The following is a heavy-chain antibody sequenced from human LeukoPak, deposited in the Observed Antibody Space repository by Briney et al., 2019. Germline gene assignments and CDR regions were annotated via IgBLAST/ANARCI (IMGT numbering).Heavy chain of an antibody. CDR1: GGSISSYY. V-gene: IGHV4-59*01. Sequence: SETLSLTCTVSGGSISSYYWSWIRQPPGKGLEWIGYIYYSGSTNYNPSLKSRVTISVDTSKNQFSLKLSSVTAADTAVYYCARVPYYYDSSGYSKRGLGYYGMDVWGQGTTVTVSS. D-gene: IGHD3-22*01. J-gene: IGHJ6*02. CDR2: IYYSGST. CDR3: ARVPYYYDSSGYSKRGLGYYGMDV.